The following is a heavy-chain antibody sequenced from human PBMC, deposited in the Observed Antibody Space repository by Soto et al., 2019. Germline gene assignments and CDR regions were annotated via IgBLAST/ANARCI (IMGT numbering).Heavy chain of an antibody. CDR2: ISAYNGNT. CDR1: GYTFTSYG. Sequence: GASVKVSCKASGYTFTSYGISWVRQAPGQGLKWMGWISAYNGNTNYAQKLQGRVTMTTDTSTSTAYMELRSLRSDDTAVYYCAGSSGPTSYYYYMDVWGKGTTVTVSS. D-gene: IGHD6-19*01. V-gene: IGHV1-18*01. CDR3: AGSSGPTSYYYYMDV. J-gene: IGHJ6*03.